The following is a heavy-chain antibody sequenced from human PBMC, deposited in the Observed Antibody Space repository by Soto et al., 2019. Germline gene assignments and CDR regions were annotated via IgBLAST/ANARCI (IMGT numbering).Heavy chain of an antibody. Sequence: SETLSLACTVSGGSINNHYWSWIRQPPGQGLEWIGYIYYSGSTNYNPSLKSRVTMSVDTSKNQFSLKLSSLTAADTAIYYCARANWFFDYWGQGTLVTAPQ. V-gene: IGHV4-59*11. CDR3: ARANWFFDY. J-gene: IGHJ4*02. D-gene: IGHD7-27*01. CDR2: IYYSGST. CDR1: GGSINNHY.